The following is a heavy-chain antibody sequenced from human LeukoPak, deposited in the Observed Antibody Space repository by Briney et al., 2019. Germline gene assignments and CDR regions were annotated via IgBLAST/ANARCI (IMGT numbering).Heavy chain of an antibody. Sequence: PSETLSLTCTVSGDSISSYYWSWIRQPPGGGLEWVGYIYHSGSTNYNPSLKSRVTMSIDTSQNQFSLNLNSVTAADTAVYYCALDSSGWSDDSFDIWGQGTMVTVSS. J-gene: IGHJ3*02. CDR3: ALDSSGWSDDSFDI. V-gene: IGHV4-59*01. CDR1: GDSISSYY. CDR2: IYHSGST. D-gene: IGHD6-13*01.